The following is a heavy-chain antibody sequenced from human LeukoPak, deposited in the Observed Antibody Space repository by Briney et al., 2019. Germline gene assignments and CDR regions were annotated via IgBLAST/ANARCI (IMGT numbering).Heavy chain of an antibody. V-gene: IGHV1-18*01. CDR3: ARVEGRDYYYYYGMDV. J-gene: IGHJ6*02. CDR2: ISAYNGNT. CDR1: GYTFTSYG. D-gene: IGHD5-24*01. Sequence: ASVKVSCKASGYTFTSYGISWVRQAPGQGLEWMGWISAYNGNTNYAQKLQGRVTMTTDTSTSTAYMELRSLRSDDTAVYYCARVEGRDYYYYYGMDVWGQGTTVTVSS.